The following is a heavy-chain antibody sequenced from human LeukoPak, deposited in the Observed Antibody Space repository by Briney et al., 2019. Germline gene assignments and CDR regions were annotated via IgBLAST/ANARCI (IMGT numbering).Heavy chain of an antibody. CDR1: GVSFSGYY. D-gene: IGHD4-17*01. Sequence: SETLSLTCAVYGVSFSGYYWSWIRQPPGKGLEWIGEINHSGSTNYNPSLKSRVTISVGTSKTQFSLKLTSVTAADTAVYYCARASCYESVDGDYDRRFDYWGRGTLVTVSS. J-gene: IGHJ4*02. V-gene: IGHV4-34*01. CDR2: INHSGST. CDR3: ARASCYESVDGDYDRRFDY.